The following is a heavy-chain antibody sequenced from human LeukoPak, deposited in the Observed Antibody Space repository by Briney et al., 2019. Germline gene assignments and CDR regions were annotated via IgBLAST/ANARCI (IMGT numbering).Heavy chain of an antibody. D-gene: IGHD4-17*01. J-gene: IGHJ4*02. CDR1: GFTFSSYW. V-gene: IGHV3-23*01. CDR2: ISGSGGST. Sequence: GGSLRLSCAASGFTFSSYWMSWVRQAPGKGLEWVSAISGSGGSTYYADSVKGRFTISRDNSKNTLYLQMNSLRAEDTAVYYCAKDRTVTTIRYFDYWGQGTLVTVSS. CDR3: AKDRTVTTIRYFDY.